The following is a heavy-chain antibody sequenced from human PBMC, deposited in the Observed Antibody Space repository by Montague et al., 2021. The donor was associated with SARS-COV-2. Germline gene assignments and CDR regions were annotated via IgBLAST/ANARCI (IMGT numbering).Heavy chain of an antibody. J-gene: IGHJ4*02. CDR2: RYQNGAT. V-gene: IGHV4-38-2*02. CDR3: ARSGVGTFDFSYFDS. CDR1: GSSISSGYY. Sequence: SETLSLTCSVSGSSISSGYYWGWIRQTPGKGLEWIGSRYQNGATYYSPSLKRPVTILLDTSKNQFSLSLTSVTAADTAVYYCARSGVGTFDFSYFDSWGQGSLVIVSS. D-gene: IGHD2/OR15-2a*01.